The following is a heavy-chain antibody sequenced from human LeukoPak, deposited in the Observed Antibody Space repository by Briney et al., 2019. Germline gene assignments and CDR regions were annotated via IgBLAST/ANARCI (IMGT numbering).Heavy chain of an antibody. CDR3: ARDFYGSGGSFTNLFNWFDP. J-gene: IGHJ5*02. V-gene: IGHV4-34*01. CDR2: INHGGST. CDR1: GGSFSGYY. Sequence: SETLSLTCAVYGGSFSGYYCSWIRQTPGKGLEWIGEINHGGSTSYNPSLKSRLTISVGSANNHFSLRVTSVTAADTAVYYCARDFYGSGGSFTNLFNWFDPWGQGTLVTVSS. D-gene: IGHD3-10*01.